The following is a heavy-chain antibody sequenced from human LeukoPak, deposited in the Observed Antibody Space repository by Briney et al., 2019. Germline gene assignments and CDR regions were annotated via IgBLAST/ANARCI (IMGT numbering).Heavy chain of an antibody. V-gene: IGHV3-30*18. J-gene: IGHJ5*02. Sequence: PGGSLRLSCAASGFTFSSYAVHWVRQAPGKGLEWVAVISYDGSNKYYADSVKGRFTISRDNSKNTLYLQMNSLRAEDSALYYCAKPPPASSSSWSTGWFDPWGQGTLVTVSS. CDR2: ISYDGSNK. CDR1: GFTFSSYA. D-gene: IGHD6-13*01. CDR3: AKPPPASSSSWSTGWFDP.